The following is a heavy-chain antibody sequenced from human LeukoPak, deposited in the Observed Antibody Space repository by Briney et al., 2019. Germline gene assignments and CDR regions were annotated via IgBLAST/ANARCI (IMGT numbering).Heavy chain of an antibody. CDR2: ISGLSTHI. J-gene: IGHJ4*02. D-gene: IGHD3-16*01. CDR3: GRAFPPLRTSSAGDL. CDR1: GFTFSDYD. Sequence: GGSLRLSCSASGFTFSDYDMNWVRQAPGKGLEWVSSISGLSTHIYYGDSVKGRFSISRDNAKNSVYLQMNSLGAEDTAIYYCGRAFPPLRTSSAGDLWGQGILVTVSS. V-gene: IGHV3-69-1*02.